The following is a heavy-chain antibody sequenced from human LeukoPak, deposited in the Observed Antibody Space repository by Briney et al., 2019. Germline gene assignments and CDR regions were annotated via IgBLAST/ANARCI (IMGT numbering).Heavy chain of an antibody. CDR2: IYTTGAT. CDR1: GGSISSNLSY. CDR3: ARGGGQWLVRWFDP. V-gene: IGHV4-61*02. J-gene: IGHJ5*02. D-gene: IGHD6-19*01. Sequence: SETLSLTCTVSGGSISSNLSYWNWIRQPAGKGLEWIGRIYTTGATNYNSSLKSRVTISVDTSKNQFSLTLTSVTAADAAVYYCARGGGQWLVRWFDPWGQGTLVTVSS.